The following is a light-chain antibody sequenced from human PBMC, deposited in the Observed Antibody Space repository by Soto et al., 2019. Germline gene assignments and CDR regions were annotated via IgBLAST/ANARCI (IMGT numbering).Light chain of an antibody. J-gene: IGKJ5*01. CDR2: GAS. Sequence: EIVLTQSPGNLSLSPGERATLSCRASQSVSSTYLGWYQQKPGQAPRLLIYGASSRASGVPDRISGSGSGTDFTLTISRLEPEDFAVYYCQHYGSSPPITFGQGTRLEIK. CDR1: QSVSSTY. CDR3: QHYGSSPPIT. V-gene: IGKV3-20*01.